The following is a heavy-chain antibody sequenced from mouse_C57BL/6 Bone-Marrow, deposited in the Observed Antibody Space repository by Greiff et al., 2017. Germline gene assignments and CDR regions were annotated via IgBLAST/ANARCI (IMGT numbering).Heavy chain of an antibody. CDR1: GYTFTSYW. CDR3: AGGGNWDARYAMDY. J-gene: IGHJ4*01. V-gene: IGHV1-53*01. D-gene: IGHD4-1*01. CDR2: INPSNGGT. Sequence: QVQLKESGTELVKPGASVKLSCKASGYTFTSYWMHWVQQSPGQGLEWIGNINPSNGGTNYNEKFKSKATLTVDKSSSTAYMQLSSLTSEDSAVYYCAGGGNWDARYAMDYWGQGTSVTVSS.